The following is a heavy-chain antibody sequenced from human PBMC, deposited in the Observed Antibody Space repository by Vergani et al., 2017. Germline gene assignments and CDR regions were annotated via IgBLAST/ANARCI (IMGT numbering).Heavy chain of an antibody. D-gene: IGHD3-10*01. V-gene: IGHV4-38-2*01. CDR3: SGDDGGGGGASTPGY. CDR1: GSSISSGYY. Sequence: QVQLQESGPGLVKPSETLSLTCAVSGSSISSGYYWAWIRQPPGKGLEWIVSVSHSGSTFYNSSLRSRVTITVDTSKNQFSLKLKSVIAADTAVYYWSGDDGGGGGASTPGYWGQGTLVTVSS. CDR2: VSHSGST. J-gene: IGHJ4*02.